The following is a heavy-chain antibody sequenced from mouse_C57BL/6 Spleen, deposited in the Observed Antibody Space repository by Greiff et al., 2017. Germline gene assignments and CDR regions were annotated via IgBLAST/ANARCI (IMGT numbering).Heavy chain of an antibody. V-gene: IGHV5-6*01. Sequence: EVQRVESGGDLVKPGGSLKLSCAASGFTFSSYGMSWVRQTPDKRLEWVATISSGGSYTYYPDSVKGRFTISRDNAENTLYLQMSSLTSEDTAMYYCARPSVYYSRVYWYCDVWGTGTAVTVSS. CDR3: ARPSVYYSRVYWYCDV. CDR2: ISSGGSYT. D-gene: IGHD2-5*01. J-gene: IGHJ1*03. CDR1: GFTFSSYG.